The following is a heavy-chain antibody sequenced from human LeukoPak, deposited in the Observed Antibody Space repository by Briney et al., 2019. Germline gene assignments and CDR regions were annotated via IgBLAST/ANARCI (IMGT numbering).Heavy chain of an antibody. J-gene: IGHJ4*02. Sequence: SETLSLTCTVSGGSIRGYYLSWIRQPPGKGLEWIGYIYYSGSTNYNPSLQSRVTISVDTSKNQFSLNLTSVTAADTAVYYCARYGSGTYPRFDYWGQGILVTVSS. D-gene: IGHD3-10*01. CDR2: IYYSGST. CDR1: GGSIRGYY. V-gene: IGHV4-59*08. CDR3: ARYGSGTYPRFDY.